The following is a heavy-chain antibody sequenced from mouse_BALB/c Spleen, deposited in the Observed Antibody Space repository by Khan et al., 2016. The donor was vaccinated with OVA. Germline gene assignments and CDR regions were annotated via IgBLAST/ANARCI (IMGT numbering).Heavy chain of an antibody. CDR3: ARKNCFGYNFAY. J-gene: IGHJ3*01. CDR2: ISPGSGDT. Sequence: VELQESGAELARPGTSVKLSCTASGYTFTDYYINWVKQRTGQGLEWIGEISPGSGDTYYNERFMGKATLTADKSSSTAYMQLSSLTSEASVVYFCARKNCFGYNFAYWGQGTLVTVAA. V-gene: IGHV1-77*01. D-gene: IGHD1-2*01. CDR1: GYTFTDYY.